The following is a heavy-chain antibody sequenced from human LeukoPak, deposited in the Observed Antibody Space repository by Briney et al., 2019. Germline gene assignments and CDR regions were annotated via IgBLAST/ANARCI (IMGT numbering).Heavy chain of an antibody. J-gene: IGHJ4*02. D-gene: IGHD2/OR15-2a*01. V-gene: IGHV3-23*01. CDR2: ISGSADRT. CDR3: AKDLSPGPD. CDR1: GFTFSSYA. Sequence: GGSLRLSCAASGFTFSSYAMNWVRQAPGKGLEWVSAISGSADRTYYADSVKGRFTISRDNSKNTLCLQMNRMRGEDTAVYYCAKDLSPGPDWGQGTLVTVSS.